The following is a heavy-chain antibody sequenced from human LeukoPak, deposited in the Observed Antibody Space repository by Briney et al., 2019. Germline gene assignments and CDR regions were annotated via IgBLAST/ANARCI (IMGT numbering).Heavy chain of an antibody. V-gene: IGHV4-34*01. D-gene: IGHD4-17*01. CDR1: GGSFSGYY. CDR2: INHSGST. J-gene: IGHJ4*02. Sequence: PSETLSLTCAVYGGSFSGYYWSWIRQPPGKGLEWIGEINHSGSTNYNPSLKSRVTISVDTSKNQFSLKLSSVTAVDTAVYYCARGRRCDYWGQGTLVTVSS. CDR3: ARGRRCDY.